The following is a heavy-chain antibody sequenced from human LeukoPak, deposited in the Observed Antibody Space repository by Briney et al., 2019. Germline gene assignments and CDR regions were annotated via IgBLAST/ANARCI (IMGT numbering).Heavy chain of an antibody. CDR1: GGSISSYY. J-gene: IGHJ3*02. CDR3: ATAQNLYYYDSSGPLGDDAFDI. D-gene: IGHD3-22*01. V-gene: IGHV4-59*01. Sequence: TSETLSLTCTVSGGSISSYYWSWIRQPPGKGLEWIGYIYYSGSTNYNPSLKSRVTISVHTSKNQFSLKLSSVTAADTAVYYCATAQNLYYYDSSGPLGDDAFDIWGQGTMVTVSS. CDR2: IYYSGST.